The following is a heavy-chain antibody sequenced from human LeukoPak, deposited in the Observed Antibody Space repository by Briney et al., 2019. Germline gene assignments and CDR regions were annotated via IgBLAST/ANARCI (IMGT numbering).Heavy chain of an antibody. CDR1: GGSISSGDYY. CDR3: ARGPRVGTSYYFDY. V-gene: IGHV4-39*07. D-gene: IGHD3-16*02. J-gene: IGHJ4*02. CDR2: IDHSGST. Sequence: SETLSHTCTVSGGSISSGDYYWSWIRQPPGKGLEWIGEIDHSGSTNYNPSLKSRVTISVDTSKNQFSLKLSSVTAADTAVYYCARGPRVGTSYYFDYWGQGTLVTVSS.